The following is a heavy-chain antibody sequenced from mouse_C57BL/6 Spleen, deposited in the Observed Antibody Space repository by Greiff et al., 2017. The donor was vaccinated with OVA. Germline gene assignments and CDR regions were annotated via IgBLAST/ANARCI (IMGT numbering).Heavy chain of an antibody. V-gene: IGHV1-82*01. D-gene: IGHD4-1*01. CDR3: ARDWEYYFDY. Sequence: QVQLKESGPELVKPGASVKISCKASGYAFSSSWMNWVKQRPGKGLEWIGRIYPGDGDTNYNGKFKGKATLTADKSSSTAYMQLSSLTSEDSAVYFCARDWEYYFDYWGQGTTLTVSS. CDR2: IYPGDGDT. J-gene: IGHJ2*01. CDR1: GYAFSSSW.